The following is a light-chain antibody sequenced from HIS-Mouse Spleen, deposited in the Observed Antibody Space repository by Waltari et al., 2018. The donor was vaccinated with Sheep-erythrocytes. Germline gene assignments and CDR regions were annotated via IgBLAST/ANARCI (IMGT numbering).Light chain of an antibody. J-gene: IGLJ3*02. CDR3: CSYAGSSTPWV. Sequence: QSALTQPASVSGSPGQSITISCPVTSLDVGVYILVSWYQQHPGKAPKLMIYEGSKRPSGVSNRFSGSKSGNTASLTISGLQAEDEADYYCCSYAGSSTPWVFGGGTKLTVL. CDR2: EGS. V-gene: IGLV2-23*01. CDR1: SLDVGVYIL.